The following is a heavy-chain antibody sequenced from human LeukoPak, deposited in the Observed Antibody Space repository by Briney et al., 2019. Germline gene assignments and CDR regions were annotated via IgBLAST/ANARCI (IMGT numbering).Heavy chain of an antibody. CDR3: ARAADYYDSGGYSNAFDI. Sequence: SETLSLTCTVSGGSISSYYWSWIRQPPGKGLEWIGYIYFSGSTNYNPSLRSRVTISVDTSKNQFSLKLSSVTAADTAVYYCARAADYYDSGGYSNAFDIWGQGTMVTVYS. CDR2: IYFSGST. V-gene: IGHV4-59*01. CDR1: GGSISSYY. J-gene: IGHJ3*02. D-gene: IGHD3-22*01.